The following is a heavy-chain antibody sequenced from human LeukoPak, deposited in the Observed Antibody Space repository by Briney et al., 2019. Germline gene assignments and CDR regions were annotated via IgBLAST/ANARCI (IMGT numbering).Heavy chain of an antibody. CDR3: ARHYDSGTYPLDY. CDR1: GGSISSGNW. D-gene: IGHD3-10*01. V-gene: IGHV4-4*02. Sequence: SETLSLTCAVSGGSISSGNWWSWVRQPPGKGLEWIGEIYHSGSTNYNPSLKSRVTISVDTSKNQFSLKLSSVTAADTAVYYCARHYDSGTYPLDYWGQGALVTVSS. CDR2: IYHSGST. J-gene: IGHJ4*02.